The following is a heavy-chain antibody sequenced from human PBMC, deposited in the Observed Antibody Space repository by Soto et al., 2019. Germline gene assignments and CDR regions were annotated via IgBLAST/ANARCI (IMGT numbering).Heavy chain of an antibody. D-gene: IGHD6-19*01. CDR2: INHSGST. Sequence: PSETLSLTCAVYGGSFSGYYWSWIRQPPGKGLEWIGEINHSGSTNYNPSLKSRVTISVDTSKNQFSLKLSSVTAADTAVYYCARAVAVAGTDGFDYWGQGTLVTVSS. CDR3: ARAVAVAGTDGFDY. J-gene: IGHJ4*02. CDR1: GGSFSGYY. V-gene: IGHV4-34*01.